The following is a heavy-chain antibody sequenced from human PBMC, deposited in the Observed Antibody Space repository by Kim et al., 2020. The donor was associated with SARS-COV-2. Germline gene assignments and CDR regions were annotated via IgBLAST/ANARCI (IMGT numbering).Heavy chain of an antibody. CDR1: GFTFSSYA. CDR3: ARAVAGTYYYGMDV. CDR2: ISYDGSNK. V-gene: IGHV3-30*04. D-gene: IGHD6-19*01. Sequence: GGSLRRSCAASGFTFSSYAMHWVRQAPGKGLEWVAVISYDGSNKYYADSVKGRFTISRDNSKNTLYLQMNSLRAEDTAVYYCARAVAGTYYYGMDVWGQGTTVTVSS. J-gene: IGHJ6*02.